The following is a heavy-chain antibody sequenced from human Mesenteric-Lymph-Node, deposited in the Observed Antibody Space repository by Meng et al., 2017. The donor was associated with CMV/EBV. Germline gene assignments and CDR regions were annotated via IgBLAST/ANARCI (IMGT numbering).Heavy chain of an antibody. J-gene: IGHJ4*02. D-gene: IGHD2-2*01. CDR1: GYTFTGYY. V-gene: IGHV1-2*02. Sequence: ASVKVSCKASGYTFTGYYMHWVRQAPGQGLEWLGWINPNTGATNFAQKFQGRVTLTRDTSINTAYMELSSLKSDDTAVYFCARPQFQQLAVLMDYWGQGTLVTVSS. CDR2: INPNTGAT. CDR3: ARPQFQQLAVLMDY.